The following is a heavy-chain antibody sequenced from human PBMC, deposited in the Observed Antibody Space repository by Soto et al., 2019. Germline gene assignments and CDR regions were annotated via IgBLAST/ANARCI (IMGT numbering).Heavy chain of an antibody. Sequence: GGSLRLSCAASGFTLSGYSMHWIRQAPGKGLEWVAVISYDGSNRHYADSVKGRFTISRDNSKNTLSLQMNSLSAEDTAVYYCASNYCSSTSCSHFDHWGQGTLVTVSS. J-gene: IGHJ4*02. V-gene: IGHV3-30-3*01. CDR2: ISYDGSNR. CDR1: GFTLSGYS. CDR3: ASNYCSSTSCSHFDH. D-gene: IGHD2-2*01.